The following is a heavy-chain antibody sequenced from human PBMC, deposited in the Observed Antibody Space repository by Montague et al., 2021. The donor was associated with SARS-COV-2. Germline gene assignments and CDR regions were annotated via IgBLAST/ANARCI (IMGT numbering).Heavy chain of an antibody. CDR2: IYYSGNT. CDR1: GGSVSTYY. D-gene: IGHD3-3*01. V-gene: IGHV4-59*02. J-gene: IGHJ4*02. CDR3: ARGPFWSAAPDY. Sequence: SETLSLTCTLSGGSVSTYYWNWIRQPPGKGLEWIGYIYYSGNTYYNPSLKSRATISVETSKNQFFLSLTSVTAADTAVYYCARGPFWSAAPDYWGQGILVTVSS.